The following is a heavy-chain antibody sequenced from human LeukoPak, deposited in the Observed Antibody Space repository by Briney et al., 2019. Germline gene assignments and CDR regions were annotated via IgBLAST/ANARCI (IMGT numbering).Heavy chain of an antibody. V-gene: IGHV4-59*12. D-gene: IGHD3-10*01. J-gene: IGHJ3*02. CDR3: AKSNGYGLVDI. CDR1: GVSISSYY. Sequence: SETLSLTCTVSGVSISSYYWSWVRQPPGKGLEWVGYIYYSGSTNYNPSLKSRVTISLDTSRNQFSLKLNSVTAADTAVYYCAKSNGYGLVDIWGQGTMVTVSS. CDR2: IYYSGST.